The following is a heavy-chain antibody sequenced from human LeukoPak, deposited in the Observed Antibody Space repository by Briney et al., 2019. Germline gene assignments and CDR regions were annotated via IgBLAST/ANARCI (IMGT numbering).Heavy chain of an antibody. CDR1: GLSLTTSAVG. D-gene: IGHD4/OR15-4a*01. J-gene: IGHJ4*02. V-gene: IGHV2-5*01. CDR3: AREPGVNRESDY. Sequence: SGPTLVQPTQPLTLTCTFSGLSLTTSAVGVGWIRQPPGKALEWLAVIYWNNDKRYSPSLMSRLTITKDTSKNQVVLTMTNMDPVDTATYYCAREPGVNRESDYWGQGTLVTVSS. CDR2: IYWNNDK.